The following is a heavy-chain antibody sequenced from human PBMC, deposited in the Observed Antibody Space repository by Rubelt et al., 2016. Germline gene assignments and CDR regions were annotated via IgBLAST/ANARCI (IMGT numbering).Heavy chain of an antibody. D-gene: IGHD6-6*01. V-gene: IGHV1-69*01. J-gene: IGHJ4*02. CDR1: GGTFSSYA. Sequence: QVQLVQSGAEVKKPGSSVKVSCKASGGTFSSYAISWVRQAPGQGLEWMGGIIPVFGTANYAQKFQGRITMTADESPSTAYMELSSLRSEDTAVYYCATTIAIRPYYFDYWGQGTLVTVSS. CDR2: IIPVFGTA. CDR3: ATTIAIRPYYFDY.